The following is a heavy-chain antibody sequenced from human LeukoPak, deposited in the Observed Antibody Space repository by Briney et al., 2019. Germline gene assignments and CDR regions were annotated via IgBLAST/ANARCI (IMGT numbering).Heavy chain of an antibody. J-gene: IGHJ4*02. D-gene: IGHD1-1*01. CDR3: ARLGGWNAFDY. V-gene: IGHV3-64*01. CDR1: GFTFSSYA. Sequence: GGSLRLSCAASGFTFSSYAMHWVRQAPGKGLEYVSAISSNGGSTYYANSVKGRFTISRDNSKNTLYLQMGSLRAEDMAVYYCARLGGWNAFDYWGQGTLVTVSS. CDR2: ISSNGGST.